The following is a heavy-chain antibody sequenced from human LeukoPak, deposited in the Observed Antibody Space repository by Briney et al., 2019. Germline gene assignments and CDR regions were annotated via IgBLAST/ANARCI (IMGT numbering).Heavy chain of an antibody. V-gene: IGHV3-30*03. J-gene: IGHJ4*02. CDR1: GFTFSSYG. CDR2: ISYDGSNK. CDR3: ATINWGRFGY. D-gene: IGHD7-27*01. Sequence: PGGSLRLSCAASGFTFSSYGMHWVRQAPGKGLEWVAVISYDGSNKYYADSEKGRFTISRDNSKNTLYLQMNSLRAEDTAVYYCATINWGRFGYWGQGTLVTVSS.